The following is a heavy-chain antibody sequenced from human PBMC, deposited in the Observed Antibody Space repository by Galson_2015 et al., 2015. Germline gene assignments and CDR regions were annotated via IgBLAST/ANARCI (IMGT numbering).Heavy chain of an antibody. CDR1: GFTFSSYA. D-gene: IGHD5-18*01. Sequence: SLRLSCAASGFTFSSYAMSWVRQAPGKGLEWVSAISGSGGSTYYADSVKGRFTISRDNSKNTLYLQMNSLRAKDTAVYYCAKVQDTAMVTEGIGPPHFDYWGQGTLVTVSS. CDR3: AKVQDTAMVTEGIGPPHFDY. J-gene: IGHJ4*02. V-gene: IGHV3-23*01. CDR2: ISGSGGST.